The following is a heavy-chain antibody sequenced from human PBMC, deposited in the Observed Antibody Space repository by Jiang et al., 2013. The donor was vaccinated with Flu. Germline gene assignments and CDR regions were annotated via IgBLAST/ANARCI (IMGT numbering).Heavy chain of an antibody. CDR3: AKDALIPYYYYYMDV. V-gene: IGHV3-30*18. CDR2: ISYDGSNK. J-gene: IGHJ6*03. Sequence: AASGFTFSSYGMHWVRQAPGKGLEWVAVISYDGSNKYYADSVKGRFTISRDNSKNTLYLQMNSLRAEDTAVYYCAKDALIPYYYYYMDVWGKGTTVTVSS. CDR1: GFTFSSYG.